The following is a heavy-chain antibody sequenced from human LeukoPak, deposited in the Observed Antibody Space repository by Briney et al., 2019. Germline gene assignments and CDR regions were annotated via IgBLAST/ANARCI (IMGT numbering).Heavy chain of an antibody. CDR3: ARDWGSSSALSFDY. J-gene: IGHJ4*02. V-gene: IGHV1-18*01. Sequence: ASVKVSCKASGYTFTSYGINWVRQAPGQGLEWMGWISTYNGNTKYSQKLQGGVTMTTDTSTSTVYMELKSLRSDDTAVYYCARDWGSSSALSFDYWGQGTLVTVSS. D-gene: IGHD3-16*01. CDR2: ISTYNGNT. CDR1: GYTFTSYG.